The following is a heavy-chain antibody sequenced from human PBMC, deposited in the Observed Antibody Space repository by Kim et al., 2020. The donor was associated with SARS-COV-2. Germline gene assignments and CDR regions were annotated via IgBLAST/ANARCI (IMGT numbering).Heavy chain of an antibody. V-gene: IGHV4-4*02. D-gene: IGHD2-2*01. Sequence: PSLKSRVTISVDKSKNPFSLNLSSVTAADTAVYYCARGSTSPNYYYGMDVWGQGTTVTVSS. J-gene: IGHJ6*02. CDR3: ARGSTSPNYYYGMDV.